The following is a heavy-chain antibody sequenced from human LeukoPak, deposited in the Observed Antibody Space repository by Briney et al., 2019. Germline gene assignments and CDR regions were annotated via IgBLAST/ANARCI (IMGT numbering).Heavy chain of an antibody. CDR2: IYYSGST. Sequence: SETLSLTCTVSGASISSYYWSWIRQPPGKGLEWIGYIYYSGSTNYNPSLKSRVTISVDTSKNQFSLKLSSVTAADTAVYYCARSYSSGWYYFDYWGQGTLVTVSS. CDR1: GASISSYY. J-gene: IGHJ4*02. D-gene: IGHD6-19*01. V-gene: IGHV4-59*01. CDR3: ARSYSSGWYYFDY.